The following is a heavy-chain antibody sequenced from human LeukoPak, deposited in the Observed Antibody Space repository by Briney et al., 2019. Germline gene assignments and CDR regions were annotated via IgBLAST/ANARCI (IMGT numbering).Heavy chain of an antibody. CDR3: ATEGYCSGGSCYTANWFDP. Sequence: ASVKVSCKASGYTFTSYYLHWFRQAPGQGLEWMGIINPGGGGALYAQKFQGRVTITADKSTSTAYMELSSLRSEDTAVYYCATEGYCSGGSCYTANWFDPWGQGTLVTVSS. D-gene: IGHD2-15*01. CDR1: GYTFTSYY. J-gene: IGHJ5*02. V-gene: IGHV1-46*01. CDR2: INPGGGGA.